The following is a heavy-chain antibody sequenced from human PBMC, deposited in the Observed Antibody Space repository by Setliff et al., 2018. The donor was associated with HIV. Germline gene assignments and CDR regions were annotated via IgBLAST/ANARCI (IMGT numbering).Heavy chain of an antibody. V-gene: IGHV4-4*02. CDR1: GGSISSDYW. Sequence: SETLSLTCAVSGGSISSDYWWTWVRQPPGEGLEWIGEIHHSGSTTYRPSLKSRITISLDKSKNQFSLKLSSVTAADTAVYYCARRAGSDYFTRFDYWGQGTLVTVSS. CDR2: IHHSGST. D-gene: IGHD3-10*01. CDR3: ARRAGSDYFTRFDY. J-gene: IGHJ4*02.